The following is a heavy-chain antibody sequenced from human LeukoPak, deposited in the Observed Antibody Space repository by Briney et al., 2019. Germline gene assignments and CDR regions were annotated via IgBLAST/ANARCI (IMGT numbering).Heavy chain of an antibody. J-gene: IGHJ3*02. Sequence: PSETLSLTCTVSGYSISSYYWSWIRQPPGKGLEWIGYIYYSGSTNYNPSLKSRVTTSVDTSKNQFSLKLSSVTAADTAVYYCAITWANAFDIWGQGTMVTVSS. V-gene: IGHV4-59*12. D-gene: IGHD3-16*01. CDR2: IYYSGST. CDR3: AITWANAFDI. CDR1: GYSISSYY.